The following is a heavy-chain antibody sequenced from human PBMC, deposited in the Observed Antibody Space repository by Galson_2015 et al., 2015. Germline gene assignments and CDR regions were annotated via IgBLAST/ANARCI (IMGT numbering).Heavy chain of an antibody. CDR3: ARDGPYYYDSSGPRPSDAFDI. V-gene: IGHV3-48*02. CDR2: ISSSSSTI. J-gene: IGHJ3*02. Sequence: SLRLSCAASGFTFSSYSMNWVRQAPGKGLEWVSYISSSSSTIYYADSVKGRFTISRDNAKNSLYLQMNSLGDEDTAVYYCARDGPYYYDSSGPRPSDAFDIGGQGTMVTVSS. CDR1: GFTFSSYS. D-gene: IGHD3-22*01.